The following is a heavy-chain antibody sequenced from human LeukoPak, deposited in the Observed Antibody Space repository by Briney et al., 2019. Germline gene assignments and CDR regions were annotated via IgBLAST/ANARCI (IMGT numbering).Heavy chain of an antibody. CDR2: ISYDGSNK. D-gene: IGHD6-13*01. CDR3: AKDRGDRMTSSWYDYYYGMDV. Sequence: GGSLRLSCAASGFTFSRYWMHWVRQAPGKGLEWVAVISYDGSNKYYADSVKGRFTISRDNSKNTLYLQMNSLRAEDTAVYYCAKDRGDRMTSSWYDYYYGMDVWGQGTTVTVSS. V-gene: IGHV3-30*18. CDR1: GFTFSRYW. J-gene: IGHJ6*02.